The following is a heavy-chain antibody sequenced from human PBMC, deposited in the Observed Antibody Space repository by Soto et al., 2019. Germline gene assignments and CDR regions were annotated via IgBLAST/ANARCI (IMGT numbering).Heavy chain of an antibody. CDR2: ISAYNGNT. CDR1: GFTFNSYG. CDR3: ARYRPFFGSGTNFDY. Sequence: GAPVKVSCKASGFTFNSYGISWVRQAPGQGLEWMGWISAYNGNTNYAQKLQGRVTMTTDTSTSTAYMELRSLRSDDTAVYYCARYRPFFGSGTNFDYWGQGTLVTVS. D-gene: IGHD3-3*01. J-gene: IGHJ4*02. V-gene: IGHV1-18*01.